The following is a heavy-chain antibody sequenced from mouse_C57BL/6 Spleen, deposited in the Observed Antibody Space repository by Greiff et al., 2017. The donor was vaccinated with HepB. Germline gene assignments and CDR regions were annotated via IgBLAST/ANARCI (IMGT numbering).Heavy chain of an antibody. D-gene: IGHD2-3*01. CDR1: GFSLTSYG. CDR3: AKNQLDGYYGAMDY. Sequence: QVHVKQSGPGLVQPSQSLSITCTVSGFSLTSYGVHWVRQSPGKGLEWLGVIWRGGSTDYNAAFMSRLSITKDNSKSQVFFKMNSLQADDTAIYYCAKNQLDGYYGAMDYWGQGTSVTVSS. V-gene: IGHV2-5*01. CDR2: IWRGGST. J-gene: IGHJ4*01.